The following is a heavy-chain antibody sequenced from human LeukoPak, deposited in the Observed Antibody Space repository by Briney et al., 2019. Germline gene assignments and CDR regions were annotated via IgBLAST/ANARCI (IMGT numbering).Heavy chain of an antibody. V-gene: IGHV3-30*04. CDR3: AKDLNMIVVDVFDY. Sequence: GGSLRLSCAASGFTFSSYAMHWVRQAPGKGLEWVAVISYDGSNKYYADSVKGRFTISRDNSKNTLYLQMNSLRAEDTAVYYCAKDLNMIVVDVFDYWGQGTLVTVSS. D-gene: IGHD3-22*01. CDR1: GFTFSSYA. CDR2: ISYDGSNK. J-gene: IGHJ4*02.